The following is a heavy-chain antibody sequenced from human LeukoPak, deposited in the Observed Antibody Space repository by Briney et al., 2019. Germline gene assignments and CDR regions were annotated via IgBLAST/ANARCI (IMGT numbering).Heavy chain of an antibody. J-gene: IGHJ6*02. CDR2: ISRSGDTT. Sequence: GGSLRLSCEASGFTFSNYAMSWVRQAPGKGLEWVPSISRSGDTTYYADSVKGRLTISRDNSKNTLYLQMSSLGAEDTAVYYCARLVPPTTYYYSGMDVWGQGTTVTVSS. V-gene: IGHV3-23*01. CDR1: GFTFSNYA. CDR3: ARLVPPTTYYYSGMDV. D-gene: IGHD1-26*01.